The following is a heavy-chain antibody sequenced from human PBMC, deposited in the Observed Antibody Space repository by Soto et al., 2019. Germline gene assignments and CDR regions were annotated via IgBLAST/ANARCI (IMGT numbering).Heavy chain of an antibody. J-gene: IGHJ4*02. CDR1: GFTVSSNY. D-gene: IGHD4-17*01. CDR2: IYSGGST. V-gene: IGHV3-53*04. Sequence: EVQLVESGGGLVQPGGSLRLSCAASGFTVSSNYMSWVRQAPGKGLEWVSVIYSGGSTYYADSVKGRFTISRHNSKNTLYLQMNSLRPQDTAVYYCARDNYGDYGGGADYWGQGTLVTVSS. CDR3: ARDNYGDYGGGADY.